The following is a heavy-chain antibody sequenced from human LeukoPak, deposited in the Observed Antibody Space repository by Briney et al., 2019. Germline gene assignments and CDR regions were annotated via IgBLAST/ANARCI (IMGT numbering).Heavy chain of an antibody. D-gene: IGHD3-16*01. CDR1: GFTFSSYS. J-gene: IGHJ4*02. Sequence: PGGSLRLSCAASGFTFSSYSMNWVRQAPGKGLEWIGHNGDPSYNPSLKSRVVISIDTSRNQFSLRLNSVTAADTATYFCVTYYVNGGGRGHWGPGALVTVSS. V-gene: IGHV4-59*01. CDR3: VTYYVNGGGRGH. CDR2: NGDP.